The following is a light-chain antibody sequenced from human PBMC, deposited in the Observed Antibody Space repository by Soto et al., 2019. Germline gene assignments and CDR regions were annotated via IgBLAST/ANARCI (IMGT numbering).Light chain of an antibody. V-gene: IGLV2-14*01. J-gene: IGLJ2*01. Sequence: QSALTQPASVSGSPGQSITISCTGTSSDVGGYNYVSWYQQHPDKAPKLMIYEVSNRPSGVSNRFSGSKSGNTASLTISGLRAEDEADYYCSSYTSSSTPYVVFGGGTKVTVL. CDR1: SSDVGGYNY. CDR3: SSYTSSSTPYVV. CDR2: EVS.